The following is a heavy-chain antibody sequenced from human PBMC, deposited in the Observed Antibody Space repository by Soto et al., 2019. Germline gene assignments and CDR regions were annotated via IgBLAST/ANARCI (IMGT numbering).Heavy chain of an antibody. D-gene: IGHD2-21*02. CDR3: VREDDGGDRDYYGLDV. CDR2: IHYSGSV. V-gene: IGHV4-30-4*01. Sequence: QVQLQESGPGLVRPSQTLTLTCNVSGGSISSDHYHWTWIRQPHGKGLEWIGYIHYSGSVHYNPSLQSRVTMSVDTSKNLFSLKLSSVTAADTAVYFCVREDDGGDRDYYGLDVWGQGTTVTVSS. J-gene: IGHJ6*02. CDR1: GGSISSDHYH.